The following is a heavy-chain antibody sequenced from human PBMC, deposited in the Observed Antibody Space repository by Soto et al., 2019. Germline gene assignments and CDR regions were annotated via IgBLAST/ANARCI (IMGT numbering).Heavy chain of an antibody. J-gene: IGHJ5*02. CDR1: GGTFSSYT. CDR2: IIPILGIA. D-gene: IGHD2-15*01. Sequence: SVKGSCKASGGTFSSYTISWVRQAPGQGLEWMGRIIPILGIANYAQKFQGRVTMTRNTSISTAYMELSSLRSEDTAVYYCARGNRNRLGYCSGGSCYSWWFDPWGQGTLVTVSS. V-gene: IGHV1-69*02. CDR3: ARGNRNRLGYCSGGSCYSWWFDP.